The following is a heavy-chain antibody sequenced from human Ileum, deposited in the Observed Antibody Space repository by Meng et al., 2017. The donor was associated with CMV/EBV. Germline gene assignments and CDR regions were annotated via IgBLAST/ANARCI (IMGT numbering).Heavy chain of an antibody. D-gene: IGHD6-13*01. Sequence: GESLKISCAASGFTFRRNAMHWVRQAPGKGLEWVAIIWFDESNKYYADSVKGRFTISRDNSRNMLYLQMNSLRAEDTAVYYCAKDGGGSSWDGFFAYWGQGSRVNGAS. CDR3: AKDGGGSSWDGFFAY. V-gene: IGHV3-33*06. CDR2: IWFDESNK. CDR1: GFTFRRNA. J-gene: IGHJ4*02.